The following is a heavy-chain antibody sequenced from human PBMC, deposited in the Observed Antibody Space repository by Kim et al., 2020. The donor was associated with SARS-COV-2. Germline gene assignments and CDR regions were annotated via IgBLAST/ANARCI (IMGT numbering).Heavy chain of an antibody. J-gene: IGHJ5*02. Sequence: GGSLRLSCAASGFTFSSYAMHWVRQAPGKGLEWVAVISYDGSNKYYADSVKGRFTISRDNSKNTLYLQMNSLRAEDTAVYYCARDAVTVTKNWFDPWGQGTLVTVSS. CDR1: GFTFSSYA. CDR3: ARDAVTVTKNWFDP. CDR2: ISYDGSNK. V-gene: IGHV3-30-3*01. D-gene: IGHD4-17*01.